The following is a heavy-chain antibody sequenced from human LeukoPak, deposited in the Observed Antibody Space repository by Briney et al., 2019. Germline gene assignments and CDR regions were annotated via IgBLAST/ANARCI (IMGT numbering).Heavy chain of an antibody. Sequence: GGSLRLSCAASGFTFSSYAMSWVRQAPGKGLEWVSAISGRGGSTYYADSVKGRFTISRVNSKNTLYMQMNSLSAEDTAVYYCAKNQPGAYSGGDCYPPWFDPWGQGTLVTVSS. CDR2: ISGRGGST. CDR1: GFTFSSYA. D-gene: IGHD2-21*02. J-gene: IGHJ5*02. CDR3: AKNQPGAYSGGDCYPPWFDP. V-gene: IGHV3-23*01.